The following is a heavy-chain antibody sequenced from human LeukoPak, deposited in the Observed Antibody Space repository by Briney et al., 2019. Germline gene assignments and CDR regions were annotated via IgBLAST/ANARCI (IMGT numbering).Heavy chain of an antibody. J-gene: IGHJ4*02. D-gene: IGHD3-22*01. Sequence: RGSLRLSCAASGFTFSSYAMSWVRQAPGKGLEWVSGISTSGGSSSYADSVKGRSTISRDNPRNTLYMQMNSLRAEDTALYYCAIMHPYYDGSGYWVQWGQGTLVTVSS. CDR1: GFTFSSYA. CDR3: AIMHPYYDGSGYWVQ. V-gene: IGHV3-23*01. CDR2: ISTSGGSS.